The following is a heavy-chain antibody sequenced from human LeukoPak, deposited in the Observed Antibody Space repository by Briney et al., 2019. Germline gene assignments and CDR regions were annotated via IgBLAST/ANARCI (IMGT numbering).Heavy chain of an antibody. CDR1: GFTFSSYS. D-gene: IGHD2-15*01. CDR3: ARVQGVYFSGCSCLDFDI. CDR2: ISSSSSYI. V-gene: IGHV3-21*01. J-gene: IGHJ3*02. Sequence: GGSLRLSCAASGFTFSSYSMNWVRQAPGKGLEWVSYISSSSSYIYYADSVKGRSTISRDNAKKSLYLQMNSLRPEDTALYYFARVQGVYFSGCSCLDFDIWGQGTMVTVPS.